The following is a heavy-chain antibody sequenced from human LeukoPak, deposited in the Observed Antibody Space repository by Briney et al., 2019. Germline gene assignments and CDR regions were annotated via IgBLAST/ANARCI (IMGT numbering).Heavy chain of an antibody. J-gene: IGHJ3*02. Sequence: SETLSLTCTVSGGSINNYYWSWIRQPAGKGLEWIGRIYTRGSTNYSPSLKSRVTMSVDTSKNQFSLKLSSVTAADTAVYYCARVFARYYDSSGPFGGAFDIWGQGTMVTVSS. V-gene: IGHV4-4*07. CDR2: IYTRGST. CDR3: ARVFARYYDSSGPFGGAFDI. D-gene: IGHD3-22*01. CDR1: GGSINNYY.